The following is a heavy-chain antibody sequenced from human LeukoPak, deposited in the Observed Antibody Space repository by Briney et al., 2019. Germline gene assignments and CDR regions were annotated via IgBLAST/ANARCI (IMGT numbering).Heavy chain of an antibody. J-gene: IGHJ4*02. Sequence: SQTLSLTCTVSSGSLSSLSSSWVRQPPRKGLEWIGYIYYIGSTNYNPSLKSRDTISVDTSKNQFSLKLSSVTAADTAVYYWARGEYSSSWYRPYYFDYWGQGTLVTVSS. V-gene: IGHV4-59*01. D-gene: IGHD6-13*01. CDR2: IYYIGST. CDR3: ARGEYSSSWYRPYYFDY. CDR1: SGSLSSLS.